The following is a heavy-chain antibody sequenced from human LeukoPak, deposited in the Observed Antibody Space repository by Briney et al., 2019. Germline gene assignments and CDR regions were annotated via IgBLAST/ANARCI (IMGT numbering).Heavy chain of an antibody. CDR2: IYYSGST. V-gene: IGHV4-59*08. CDR1: GGSINSDY. D-gene: IGHD4/OR15-4a*01. CDR3: ARRSMVRTVGYYYGMDA. J-gene: IGHJ6*02. Sequence: SETLSLTCTVSGGSINSDYWSWIRQPPGKGLEWIGYIYYSGSTNYNPSLESRVTISVDTSKKQFSLRLSSVTAADTAVYYCARRSMVRTVGYYYGMDAWGRGTTVTVSS.